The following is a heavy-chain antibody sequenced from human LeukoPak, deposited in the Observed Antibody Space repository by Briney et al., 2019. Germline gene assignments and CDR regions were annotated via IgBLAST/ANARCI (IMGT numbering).Heavy chain of an antibody. CDR2: ISARNGNT. J-gene: IGHJ3*02. D-gene: IGHD2-21*01. V-gene: IGHV1-18*01. Sequence: ASVKVSCKVSGYTLTELSMHWVRQAPGQGLEWMGWISARNGNTNYAQKLQGRVTMTTDTSTSTAYMELGSLRSDDTAVYYCARRGVVDDAFDIWGQGTMVTVSS. CDR3: ARRGVVDDAFDI. CDR1: GYTLTELS.